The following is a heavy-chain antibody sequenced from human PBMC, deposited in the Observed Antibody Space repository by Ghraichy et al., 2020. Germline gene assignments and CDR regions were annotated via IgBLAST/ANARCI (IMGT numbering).Heavy chain of an antibody. V-gene: IGHV3-15*01. CDR2: ITRNVDGGTT. J-gene: IGHJ4*02. CDR3: ATGVVAAPVRIS. CDR1: GFTFSDAW. D-gene: IGHD2-15*01. Sequence: GGSLRLSCAASGFTFSDAWMSWIRQAPGKGLEWVGRITRNVDGGTTDYAAPVKGRFTISRDDSKDMLYLQMNSPKTEDTAVYYCATGVVAAPVRISWGQGTLVTVSS.